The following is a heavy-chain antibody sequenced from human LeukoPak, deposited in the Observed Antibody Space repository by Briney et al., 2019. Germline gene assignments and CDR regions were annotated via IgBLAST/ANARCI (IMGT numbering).Heavy chain of an antibody. Sequence: GESLKISCRGSGYSFTAYWIAWVRQMPGKGLEWMATIYPGDSATTYSPSFQGQVTISADKSITTAYLQWSSLKASDTAMYYCAGPAAGFGGFDYWGQGTLVTVSS. J-gene: IGHJ4*02. V-gene: IGHV5-51*01. CDR3: AGPAAGFGGFDY. CDR1: GYSFTAYW. D-gene: IGHD6-13*01. CDR2: IYPGDSAT.